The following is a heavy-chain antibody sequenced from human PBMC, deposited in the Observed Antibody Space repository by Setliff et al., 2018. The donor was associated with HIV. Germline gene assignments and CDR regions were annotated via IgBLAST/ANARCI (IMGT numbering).Heavy chain of an antibody. Sequence: NPSETLSLTCAVYGGSFTNFYWSWIRQPPGKGLECIGEINHSGITNYNPSLKSRVTIPVDTSKNQFSLKLSSVTAADTAVYFCARKVGGDFDYWGQGTLVTVSS. CDR3: ARKVGGDFDY. CDR1: GGSFTNFY. D-gene: IGHD2-2*01. CDR2: INHSGIT. V-gene: IGHV4-34*01. J-gene: IGHJ4*02.